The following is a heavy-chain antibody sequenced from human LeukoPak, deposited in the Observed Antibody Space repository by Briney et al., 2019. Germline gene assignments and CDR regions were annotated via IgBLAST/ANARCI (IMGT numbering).Heavy chain of an antibody. CDR1: GGSISSNY. V-gene: IGHV4-59*01. J-gene: IGHJ4*02. D-gene: IGHD1-1*01. Sequence: SETLSLTCIVSGGSISSNYWSWIRQPPGKGLEWIGYIYFSGSTNYNPSLKSRVTISVDTSKNQFSLKLTSVTAADTAVYFCARTNWNPGDYWGQGMLVTVSS. CDR3: ARTNWNPGDY. CDR2: IYFSGST.